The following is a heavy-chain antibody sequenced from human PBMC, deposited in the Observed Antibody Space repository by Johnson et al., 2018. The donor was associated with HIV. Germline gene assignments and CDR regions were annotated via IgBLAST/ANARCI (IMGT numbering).Heavy chain of an antibody. V-gene: IGHV3-30*04. J-gene: IGHJ3*02. CDR3: AGADYNWVSPGACDI. CDR2: ISYDGSNK. CDR1: VFTFSSYA. D-gene: IGHD1-20*01. Sequence: QVQLVESGGGVVQPGRSLRLSCAASVFTFSSYAMHWVRQAPGKGLEWVAVISYDGSNKYYADSVKGRFTISRDNSKNTLYLQMNSLRAEDTAVYYCAGADYNWVSPGACDIWGQGTTVTVSS.